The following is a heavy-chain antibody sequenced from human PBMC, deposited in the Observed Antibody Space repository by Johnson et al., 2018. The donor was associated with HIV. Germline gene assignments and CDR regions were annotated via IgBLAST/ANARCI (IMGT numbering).Heavy chain of an antibody. CDR1: GFTFDDYA. D-gene: IGHD2-2*01. V-gene: IGHV3-9*01. CDR3: AKAGDLYCSSTSCYVGAFDI. J-gene: IGHJ3*02. Sequence: VQLVESGGGLVQPGRSLRLSCAASGFTFDDYAMHWVRQAPGKGLEWVSGISWNSGSIGYADSVKGRFTISRDTTKNSLYLQLHSLSAEDTALYYCAKAGDLYCSSTSCYVGAFDIWGQGTMVTVSS. CDR2: ISWNSGSI.